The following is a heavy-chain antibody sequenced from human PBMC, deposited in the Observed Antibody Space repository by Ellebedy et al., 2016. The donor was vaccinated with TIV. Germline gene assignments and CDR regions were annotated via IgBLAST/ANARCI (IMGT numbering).Heavy chain of an antibody. J-gene: IGHJ4*02. CDR1: GGSISSSSYY. V-gene: IGHV4-39*06. CDR2: IFYSGNT. Sequence: SETLSLTCAVSGGSISSSSYYWGWIRQPPGKGLEWIGCIFYSGNTYYNPSLKSRLTISVDTSKNQFALKLSSVTAADTAVYYCAREMHGDDAGYFDYWGQGTLVTVSS. D-gene: IGHD4-17*01. CDR3: AREMHGDDAGYFDY.